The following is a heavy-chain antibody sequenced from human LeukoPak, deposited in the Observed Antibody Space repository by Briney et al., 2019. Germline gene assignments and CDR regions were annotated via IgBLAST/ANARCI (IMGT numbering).Heavy chain of an antibody. CDR2: ISGSGDNT. V-gene: IGHV3-23*01. D-gene: IGHD6-19*01. CDR1: GFTFSSYA. Sequence: PGGSLRLSCAASGFTFSSYAMNWVRQAPGKGLEWVSAISGSGDNTYYADSVKGRFTISRDNSKNTQYLQMNSLRAEDTALYYCAKHTIAVAATAWIDAFDIWGQGTMVTVSS. CDR3: AKHTIAVAATAWIDAFDI. J-gene: IGHJ3*02.